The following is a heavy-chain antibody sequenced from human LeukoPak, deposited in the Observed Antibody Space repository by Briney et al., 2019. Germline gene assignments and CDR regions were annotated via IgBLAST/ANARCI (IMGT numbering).Heavy chain of an antibody. CDR1: GYTFTSYD. Sequence: ASVKVSCKASGYTFTSYDINWVRQAPGQGLEWMGWINPNSGGTVYAQNFQGRVTMTRDTSISIVYMELSSLRSDDTAVYYCASSGSSIQFDPWGQGTLVTVSS. CDR3: ASSGSSIQFDP. D-gene: IGHD1-26*01. V-gene: IGHV1-2*02. CDR2: INPNSGGT. J-gene: IGHJ5*02.